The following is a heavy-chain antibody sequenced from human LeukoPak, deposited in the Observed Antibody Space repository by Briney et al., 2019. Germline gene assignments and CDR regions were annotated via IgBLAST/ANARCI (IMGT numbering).Heavy chain of an antibody. CDR2: ISSSGSTI. D-gene: IGHD7-27*01. CDR1: GFTFSSYA. J-gene: IGHJ4*02. Sequence: GGSLRLSCAASGFTFSSYAMSWIRQAPGKGLEWVSYISSSGSTIYYADSVKGRFTISRDNAKNSLYLQMNSLRAEDTAVYYCARDPKTGGFDYWGQGTLDTVSS. CDR3: ARDPKTGGFDY. V-gene: IGHV3-11*04.